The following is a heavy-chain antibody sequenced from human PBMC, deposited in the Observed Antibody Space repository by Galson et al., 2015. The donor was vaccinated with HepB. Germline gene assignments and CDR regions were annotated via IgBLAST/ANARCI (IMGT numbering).Heavy chain of an antibody. V-gene: IGHV1-46*01. CDR3: ARGGMATIGGPTFDY. J-gene: IGHJ4*02. CDR2: INPSGGST. D-gene: IGHD5-24*01. Sequence: SVKVSCKASGYTFTSYHMHWVRQAPGQGLEWMGIINPSGGSTTYAQKFQGRVTMTRDTSTSTVYMELSSLRSEDTAVYYCARGGMATIGGPTFDYWGQGTLVTVSS. CDR1: GYTFTSYH.